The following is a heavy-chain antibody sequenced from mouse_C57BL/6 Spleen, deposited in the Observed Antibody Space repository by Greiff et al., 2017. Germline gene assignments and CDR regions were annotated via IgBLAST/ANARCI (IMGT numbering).Heavy chain of an antibody. Sequence: EVHLVESGGDLVKPGGSLKLSCAASGFTFSSYGMSWVRQTPDKRLEWVATISSGGSYTYYPDSVKGRFTISRDNAKNTLYLQMSSLKSEDTAMYYCARQDGSSYRYYFDYWGQGTTLTVSS. CDR3: ARQDGSSYRYYFDY. CDR2: ISSGGSYT. CDR1: GFTFSSYG. D-gene: IGHD1-1*01. J-gene: IGHJ2*01. V-gene: IGHV5-6*01.